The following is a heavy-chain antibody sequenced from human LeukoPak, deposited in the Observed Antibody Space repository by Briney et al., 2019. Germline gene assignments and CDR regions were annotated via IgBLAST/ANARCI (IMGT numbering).Heavy chain of an antibody. CDR2: IDWDDDK. V-gene: IGHV2-70*01. CDR1: GFSLSTSGMC. J-gene: IGHJ5*02. Sequence: SGPVLVKPTQTLTLTCTFSGFSLSTSGMCVSWIRQPPGKALEWLALIDWDDDKYYSTSLKTRLTISKDTSKNQVVLTMTNMDPVDTATYYCARCLWFGEGYDWFDPWGQGTLVTVSS. D-gene: IGHD3-10*01. CDR3: ARCLWFGEGYDWFDP.